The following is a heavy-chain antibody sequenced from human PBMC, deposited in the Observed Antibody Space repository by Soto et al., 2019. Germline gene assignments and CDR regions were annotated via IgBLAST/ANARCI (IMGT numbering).Heavy chain of an antibody. CDR3: ARITKDIVVVVAATRTGGWFDP. Sequence: PSETLSLTCTVSGGSISSGGYYWSWIRQHPGKGLEWIGYIYYSGSTYYNPSLKSRVTISVDTSKNQFSLKLSSVTAADTAVYYCARITKDIVVVVAATRTGGWFDPWGQGTLVTVSS. CDR2: IYYSGST. V-gene: IGHV4-31*03. D-gene: IGHD2-15*01. CDR1: GGSISSGGYY. J-gene: IGHJ5*02.